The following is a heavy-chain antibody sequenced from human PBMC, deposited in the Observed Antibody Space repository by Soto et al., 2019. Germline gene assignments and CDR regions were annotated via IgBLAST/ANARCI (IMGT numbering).Heavy chain of an antibody. V-gene: IGHV3-53*01. J-gene: IGHJ6*02. CDR1: GFTVSSNY. CDR3: ARDGSNYDFWSGYTYYYYYGMDV. Sequence: LRLSCAASGFTVSSNYMSWVRQAPGKGVEWVSVIYSGGSTYYADSVKGRFTISRDNSKNTLYLQMNSLRAEDTAVYYCARDGSNYDFWSGYTYYYYYGMDVWGQGTTVTVSS. D-gene: IGHD3-3*01. CDR2: IYSGGST.